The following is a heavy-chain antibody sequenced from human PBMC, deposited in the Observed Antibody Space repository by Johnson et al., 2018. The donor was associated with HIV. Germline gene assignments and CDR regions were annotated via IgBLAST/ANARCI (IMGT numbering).Heavy chain of an antibody. CDR3: VRDTGYCSGGRCDDAFDV. V-gene: IGHV3-7*03. J-gene: IGHJ3*01. D-gene: IGHD2-15*01. Sequence: VQPVESGGGWVKPGGSLRLSCAASGFSFSDYYMRWIRQAPGTGLEWVANIKQDGSEQYYVDSVTGRFPISRDNAQNSLYLQMTSLRGEDTAFCSCVRDTGYCSGGRCDDAFDVWGQGTVVTVSS. CDR1: GFSFSDYY. CDR2: IKQDGSEQ.